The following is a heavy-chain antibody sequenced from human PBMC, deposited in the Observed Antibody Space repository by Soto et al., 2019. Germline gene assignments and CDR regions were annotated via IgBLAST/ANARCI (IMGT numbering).Heavy chain of an antibody. V-gene: IGHV1-2*02. CDR2: INPNSGGGT. CDR1: GFTFIGHY. Sequence: QVQLVQSGAGVKKPGASVKISCKASGFTFIGHYIHWVRQAPGQGLEWVGWINPNSGGGTVYAQKFQGRVTMTADTSTSITSMDLTSLRGDDTAVYYCAGSRTGALDYWGPGALVTVSS. CDR3: AGSRTGALDY. J-gene: IGHJ4*02. D-gene: IGHD7-27*01.